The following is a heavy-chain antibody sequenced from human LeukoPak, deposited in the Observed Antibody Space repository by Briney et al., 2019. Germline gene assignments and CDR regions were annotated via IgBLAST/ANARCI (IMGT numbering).Heavy chain of an antibody. CDR2: ISGGGGST. Sequence: GRSLRLSCAASGFTFSSYAMSWVRQAPGKGLEWVSSISGGGGSTYYADSVKGRFTVSRDTSKNTLYLQMNSLRAEDTAVYYWAKHPAAMDGGYYYYYGMDVWGKGTTVTVSS. V-gene: IGHV3-23*01. CDR3: AKHPAAMDGGYYYYYGMDV. CDR1: GFTFSSYA. J-gene: IGHJ6*04. D-gene: IGHD2-2*01.